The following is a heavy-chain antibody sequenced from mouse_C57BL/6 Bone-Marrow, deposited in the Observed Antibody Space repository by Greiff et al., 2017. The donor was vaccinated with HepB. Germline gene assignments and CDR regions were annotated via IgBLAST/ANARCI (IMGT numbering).Heavy chain of an antibody. J-gene: IGHJ3*01. CDR3: ARKLGYGSGPFAY. Sequence: VQLQQPGAELVKPGASVKMSCKASGYTFTSYWITWVKQRPGQGLEWIGDIYPGSGSTNYNEKFKSKATLTVDTSSSTSYMQLSSLTSEDSAVYYCARKLGYGSGPFAYWAKGLWSLSLQ. CDR2: IYPGSGST. CDR1: GYTFTSYW. D-gene: IGHD1-1*01. V-gene: IGHV1-55*01.